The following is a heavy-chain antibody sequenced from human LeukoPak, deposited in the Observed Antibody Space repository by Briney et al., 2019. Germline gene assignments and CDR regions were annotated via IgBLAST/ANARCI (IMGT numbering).Heavy chain of an antibody. CDR1: GFTFSSYW. CDR2: IKNDGSYT. D-gene: IGHD4-17*01. Sequence: GGSLRLSCAASGFTFSSYWMHWVRQAPGKGLVCVSRIKNDGSYTDYGDSVKGRFIISRDNAKSTLYLQMNSLRAEDTAVYYCVRDDDNYGLDYWGQGTLVTVSS. V-gene: IGHV3-74*01. J-gene: IGHJ4*02. CDR3: VRDDDNYGLDY.